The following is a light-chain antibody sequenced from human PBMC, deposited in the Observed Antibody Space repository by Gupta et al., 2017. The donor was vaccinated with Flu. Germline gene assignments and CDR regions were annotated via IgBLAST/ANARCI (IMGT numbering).Light chain of an antibody. J-gene: IGKJ4*01. CDR3: QQRHKWPMT. V-gene: IGKV3-11*01. CDR1: ESVSVY. Sequence: ELVLTQSPATLSLSPGERATLSCRASESVSVYLGWYQQKPGQSPRLLISDASNRTTGIPARFSSSGSETDFTLTISSLEPEDFALYYWQQRHKWPMTFGGGTKVEVK. CDR2: DAS.